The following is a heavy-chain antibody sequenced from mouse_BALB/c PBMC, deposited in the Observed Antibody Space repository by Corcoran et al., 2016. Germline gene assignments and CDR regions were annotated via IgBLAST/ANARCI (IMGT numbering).Heavy chain of an antibody. J-gene: IGHJ3*01. V-gene: IGHV1-26*01. D-gene: IGHD2-4*01. CDR1: GYSFTGYY. CDR3: ARGYDYDEGWFAY. CDR2: INPYNGAT. Sequence: EVQLQQSGPELVKPGASVKISCKASGYSFTGYYMHWVKQSHVKSLEWIGRINPYNGATSYNQNFKDKASLTVDKSSSTAYMELHSLTSEDSAVYYCARGYDYDEGWFAYWGQGSLVTSSA.